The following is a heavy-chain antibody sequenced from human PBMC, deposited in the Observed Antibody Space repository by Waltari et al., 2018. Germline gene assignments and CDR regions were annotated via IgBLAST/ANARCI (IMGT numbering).Heavy chain of an antibody. J-gene: IGHJ4*02. D-gene: IGHD3-22*01. CDR1: GFTFDDYA. V-gene: IGHV3-9*01. CDR3: AKDFDSSGYLFDY. CDR2: ISWNGGSI. Sequence: EVQLVESGGGLVQPGRSLRLSCAASGFTFDDYAMHWVRQAPGKGLEWVSGISWNGGSIGYADSVKGRFTISRDNAKNSLYLQMNSLRAEDTALYYCAKDFDSSGYLFDYWGQGTLVTVSS.